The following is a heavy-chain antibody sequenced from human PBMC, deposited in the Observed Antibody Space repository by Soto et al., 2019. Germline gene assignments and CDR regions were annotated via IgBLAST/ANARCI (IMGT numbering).Heavy chain of an antibody. V-gene: IGHV3-7*01. D-gene: IGHD6-19*01. CDR3: ARRTSAVAGWGTFDY. J-gene: IGHJ4*02. CDR2: IKQDGSEK. Sequence: PGGSLRLSCAASGVTYSNYWMSWVRQAPGKGLEWVANIKQDGSEKYYVDSVKGRFTISRDNAKKSLYLQMNSLRAEDTAVYYCARRTSAVAGWGTFDYWGRGTQVTVSS. CDR1: GVTYSNYW.